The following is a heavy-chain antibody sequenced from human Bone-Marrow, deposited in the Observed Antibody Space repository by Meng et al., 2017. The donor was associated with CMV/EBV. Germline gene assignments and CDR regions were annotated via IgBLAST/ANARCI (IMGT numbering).Heavy chain of an antibody. Sequence: SLRLSCAASGFTFSSYAMHWVRQAPGKGLEWVAVISYDGSNKYYADSVKGRFTISRDNSKNTLYLQMNSLRAEDTAVYYCARDRLHYYGSGSYYQYRYYYYGMDVWGQGTTVTVSS. D-gene: IGHD3-10*01. J-gene: IGHJ6*02. CDR3: ARDRLHYYGSGSYYQYRYYYYGMDV. CDR1: GFTFSSYA. V-gene: IGHV3-30-3*01. CDR2: ISYDGSNK.